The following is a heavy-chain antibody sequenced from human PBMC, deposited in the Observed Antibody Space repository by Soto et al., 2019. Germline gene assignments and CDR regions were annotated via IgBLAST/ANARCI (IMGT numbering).Heavy chain of an antibody. Sequence: QITLKESGPTLVKPTQTLTLTCTFSGFSLSTSGVGVGWIRQPPGKALEWLALIYWDDDKRYSPSLKSRLTITKDTSKNQVVLTMTNMDPVDTATYYCAHHVVIQQLGFYYYYGMDVWGQGATVTVSS. J-gene: IGHJ6*02. CDR1: GFSLSTSGVG. V-gene: IGHV2-5*02. D-gene: IGHD6-13*01. CDR3: AHHVVIQQLGFYYYYGMDV. CDR2: IYWDDDK.